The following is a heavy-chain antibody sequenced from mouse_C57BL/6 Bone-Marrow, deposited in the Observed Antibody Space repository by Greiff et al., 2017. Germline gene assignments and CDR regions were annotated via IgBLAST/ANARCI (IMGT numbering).Heavy chain of an antibody. J-gene: IGHJ2*01. D-gene: IGHD1-1*01. CDR1: GYTFTSYW. CDR3: ARTRITTVVPHY. V-gene: IGHV1-64*01. Sequence: QVQLKQPGAELVKPGASVKLSCKASGYTFTSYWMHWVKQRPGQGLEWIGMIHPNSGSTNYNEKFKSKATLTVDKSSSTAYMQLSSLTSEDSAVYYCARTRITTVVPHYWGQGTTLTVSS. CDR2: IHPNSGST.